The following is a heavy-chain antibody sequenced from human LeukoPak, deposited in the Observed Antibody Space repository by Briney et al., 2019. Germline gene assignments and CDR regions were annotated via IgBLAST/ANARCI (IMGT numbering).Heavy chain of an antibody. CDR1: GASITPYY. D-gene: IGHD4-17*01. J-gene: IGHJ4*02. V-gene: IGHV4-4*07. Sequence: SETLSLTCAVSGASITPYYWTWIRQPAGKTLEWIGRIHTTGNTNHNSSLKSRVTISLDTSNNQFSLKLASVTDADPAVYYCARGHRRGDYSDRYNFYDYWGQGILVTVSS. CDR2: IHTTGNT. CDR3: ARGHRRGDYSDRYNFYDY.